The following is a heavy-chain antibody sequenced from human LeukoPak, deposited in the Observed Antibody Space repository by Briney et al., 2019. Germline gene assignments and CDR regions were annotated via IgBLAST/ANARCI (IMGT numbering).Heavy chain of an antibody. CDR2: INPNSGGT. J-gene: IGHJ5*02. Sequence: ASVKVSCKASGYTFTGYYMHWVRQAPGPGLEWMGCINPNSGGTNYAQKFQGRVTMTRDTSISTAYMELSRLRSDDTAVYYCARDGSSSSLNWFDPWGQGTLVTVSS. CDR1: GYTFTGYY. V-gene: IGHV1-2*02. CDR3: ARDGSSSSLNWFDP. D-gene: IGHD6-6*01.